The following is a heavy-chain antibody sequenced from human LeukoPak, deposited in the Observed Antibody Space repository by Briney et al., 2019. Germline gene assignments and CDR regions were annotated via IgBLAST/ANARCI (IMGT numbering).Heavy chain of an antibody. CDR1: GGTFSSYA. Sequence: APVKLSCKASGGTFSSYAISWVRQAPGQGLEWMGGIIPIFGTANYAQKFQGRVTMTRDTSISTAYMEPSRLRSDDTAVYYCARDARISYSYYYYMDVWGKGTTVTVSS. V-gene: IGHV1-69*05. D-gene: IGHD2-15*01. J-gene: IGHJ6*03. CDR2: IIPIFGTA. CDR3: ARDARISYSYYYYMDV.